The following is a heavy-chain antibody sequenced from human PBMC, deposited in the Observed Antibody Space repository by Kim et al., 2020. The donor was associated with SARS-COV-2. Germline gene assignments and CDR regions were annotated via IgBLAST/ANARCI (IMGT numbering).Heavy chain of an antibody. J-gene: IGHJ6*02. V-gene: IGHV4-39*01. D-gene: IGHD1-26*01. CDR2: IYYSGST. CDR1: GGSISSSSYY. CDR3: ARQESGSPGWGTIYYYGMDV. Sequence: SETLSLTCTVSGGSISSSSYYWGWIRQPPGKGLEWIGSIYYSGSTYYNPSLKSRVTISVDTSKNQFSLKLSSVTAADTAVYYCARQESGSPGWGTIYYYGMDVWGQGTTVTVSS.